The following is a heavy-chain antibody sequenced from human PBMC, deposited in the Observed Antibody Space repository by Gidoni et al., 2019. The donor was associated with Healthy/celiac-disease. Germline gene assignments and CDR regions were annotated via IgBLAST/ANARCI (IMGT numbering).Heavy chain of an antibody. CDR1: GFTFSSYG. Sequence: QVQLVESGGGVVQPGRSLRLSCAASGFTFSSYGMTWVRQAPGKGLEWVAVIWYDGSNKYYADSVKGRFTISRDNSKNTLYLQMNSLRAEDTAVYYCARAYSSGWYDAFDIWGQGTMVTVFS. CDR3: ARAYSSGWYDAFDI. J-gene: IGHJ3*02. V-gene: IGHV3-33*01. CDR2: IWYDGSNK. D-gene: IGHD6-19*01.